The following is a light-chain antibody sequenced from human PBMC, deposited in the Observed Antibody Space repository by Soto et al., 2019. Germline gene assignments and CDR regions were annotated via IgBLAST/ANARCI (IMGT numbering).Light chain of an antibody. V-gene: IGKV3-20*01. Sequence: EIVLTQSPGTLSLSPGERATLSCRASQSVSTNYLAWYQQKPGQAPRLLIYGASTRATGIPDSFSVSGSGTHFTLLISRLEPEDFAVYYCQQYGSLTVTFGGRTRVEIK. J-gene: IGKJ4*01. CDR2: GAS. CDR3: QQYGSLTVT. CDR1: QSVSTNY.